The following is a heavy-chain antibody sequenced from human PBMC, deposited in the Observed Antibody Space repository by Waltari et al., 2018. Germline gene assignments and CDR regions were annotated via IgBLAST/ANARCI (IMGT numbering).Heavy chain of an antibody. V-gene: IGHV3-30-3*01. J-gene: IGHJ4*02. CDR1: GFTFSSYA. CDR2: ISYDGSNK. Sequence: QVQLVESGGGVVQPGRSLRLSCAASGFTFSSYAMHWVRQALGKGLEWVAVISYDGSNKYYADSVKGRFTISRDNSKNTLYLQMNSLRAEDTAVYYCARAGRVLFDYWGQGTLVTVSS. D-gene: IGHD1-1*01. CDR3: ARAGRVLFDY.